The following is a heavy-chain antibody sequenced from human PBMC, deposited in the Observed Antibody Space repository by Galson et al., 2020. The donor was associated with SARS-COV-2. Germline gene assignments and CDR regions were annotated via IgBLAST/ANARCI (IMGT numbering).Heavy chain of an antibody. CDR2: ISGSGGST. V-gene: IGHV3-23*01. CDR3: AKEERRYSSSWYGEQRTYNWFDP. CDR1: GFTFSSYA. J-gene: IGHJ5*02. Sequence: GESLKISCVASGFTFSSYAMSWVRQAPGKGLEWVSAISGSGGSTYYADSVKGRFTISRDNSKNTLYLQMNSLRAEDTAVYYCAKEERRYSSSWYGEQRTYNWFDPWGQGTLVTVSS. D-gene: IGHD6-13*01.